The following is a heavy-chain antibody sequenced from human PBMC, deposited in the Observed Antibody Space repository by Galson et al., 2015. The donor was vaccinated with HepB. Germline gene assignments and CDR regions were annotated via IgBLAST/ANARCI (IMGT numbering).Heavy chain of an antibody. CDR3: ARGVVAATTAFDI. J-gene: IGHJ3*02. V-gene: IGHV4-30-2*01. CDR2: IYQSGSA. CDR1: GGSISSGGYS. D-gene: IGHD2-15*01. Sequence: TLSLTCAVSGGSISSGGYSWSWIRQPPGKGLEWIGHIYQSGSAYYSPSLKSRVTISIDRSKNQFSLKLSSVTAADTAVYYCARGVVAATTAFDIWGQGTVLTVSS.